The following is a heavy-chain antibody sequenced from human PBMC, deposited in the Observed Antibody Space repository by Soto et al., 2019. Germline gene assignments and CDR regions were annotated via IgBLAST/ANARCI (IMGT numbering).Heavy chain of an antibody. Sequence: ASVKVSCKVSGYTLTELSMHWVRQAPGKGLEWMGGFDPENGETIYAQKFQGRVTMTEDTSTDTAYMELSSLRSDDTAVYYCARESGGATATLDYYYFYMDVWGKGTTVTVSS. V-gene: IGHV1-24*01. CDR2: FDPENGET. CDR1: GYTLTELS. CDR3: ARESGGATATLDYYYFYMDV. J-gene: IGHJ6*03. D-gene: IGHD5-12*01.